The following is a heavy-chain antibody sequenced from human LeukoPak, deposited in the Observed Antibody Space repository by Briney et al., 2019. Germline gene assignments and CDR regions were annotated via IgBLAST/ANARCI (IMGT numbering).Heavy chain of an antibody. CDR1: GYTLTVSS. J-gene: IGHJ4*02. D-gene: IGHD3-10*01. Sequence: ASARVSCKVSGYTLTVSSMCCGRPAPGKGIGWMGGLDPEDVETIYAQNFHGRVTMTEDTSTDTANMELSSLMSEDTAIYYCATSLMLRGVTIGSLSDPLDYWGQGTLVTVSS. V-gene: IGHV1-24*01. CDR2: LDPEDVET. CDR3: ATSLMLRGVTIGSLSDPLDY.